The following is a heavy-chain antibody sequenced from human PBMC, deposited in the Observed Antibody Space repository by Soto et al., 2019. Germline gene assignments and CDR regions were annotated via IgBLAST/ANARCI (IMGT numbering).Heavy chain of an antibody. CDR1: GGTFNRYT. J-gene: IGHJ6*02. Sequence: EQLVQSGAEVKKPGSSVKLSCKASGGTFNRYTISWVRQAPGQGLEWMGGIIPIFGTANHAQKFQGRVAIIADESTSAAYMELRSLRSEDTAVYYCALWGFRDGNNSKYNYSGMDVWGQGTTVTVSS. CDR2: IIPIFGTA. V-gene: IGHV1-69*01. CDR3: ALWGFRDGNNSKYNYSGMDV. D-gene: IGHD1-1*01.